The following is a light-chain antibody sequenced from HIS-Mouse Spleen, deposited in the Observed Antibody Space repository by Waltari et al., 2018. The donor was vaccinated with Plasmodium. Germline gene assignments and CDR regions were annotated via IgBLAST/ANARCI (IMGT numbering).Light chain of an antibody. J-gene: IGLJ2*01. CDR2: GKN. CDR1: SLRRYF. Sequence: SSELTQAPAVSVALVKPVRITCQGDSLRRYFPSWYQQNPGQAPVLVIYGKNNRPSGISDRFSGSSSGNTASLTITGAQAEDEADYYCNSRDSSGNHVVFGGGTKLTVL. V-gene: IGLV3-19*01. CDR3: NSRDSSGNHVV.